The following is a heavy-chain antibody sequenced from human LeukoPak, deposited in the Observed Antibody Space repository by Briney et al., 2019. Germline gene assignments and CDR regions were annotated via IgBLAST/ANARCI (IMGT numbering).Heavy chain of an antibody. D-gene: IGHD4-17*01. Sequence: GASVKVSCKASGGTFSSYAISWVRQAPGQGLEWMGRIIPIFGTANYAQKFQGRVTITTDESTSTAYMELSSLRSEDTAVYYYARDARDYGDYGWYFQHWGQGTLVTVSS. J-gene: IGHJ1*01. CDR3: ARDARDYGDYGWYFQH. V-gene: IGHV1-69*05. CDR1: GGTFSSYA. CDR2: IIPIFGTA.